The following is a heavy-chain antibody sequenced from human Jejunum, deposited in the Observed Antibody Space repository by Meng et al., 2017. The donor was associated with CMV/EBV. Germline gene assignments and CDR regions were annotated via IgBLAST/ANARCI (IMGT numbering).Heavy chain of an antibody. CDR1: GGSISDYY. D-gene: IGHD3-10*01. J-gene: IGHJ4*02. CDR2: IYSNGAT. CDR3: ARDMHREVVIQDY. V-gene: IGHV4-4*07. Sequence: QVRLQSSGPVLVKPSETLSLTCTVSGGSISDYYWSWIRQPAGEGLEWIGRIYSNGATNYNPSLKSRVTMSVDTSKNQFSLKLSSVTAADTAVYFCARDMHREVVIQDYWGQGTLVTVSS.